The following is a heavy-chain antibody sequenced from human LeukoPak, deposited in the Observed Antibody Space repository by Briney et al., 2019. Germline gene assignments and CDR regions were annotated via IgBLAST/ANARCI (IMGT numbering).Heavy chain of an antibody. CDR3: ARVRYRLAETYIDY. CDR2: INPSGGST. V-gene: IGHV1-46*01. D-gene: IGHD3-16*01. Sequence: ASVKVSCKASGYTFTSYYMHWVRQAPGQGLEWMGIINPSGGSTSYAQKFQGRVTMTRDTSISTAYMELSSLRSDDTAVYYCARVRYRLAETYIDYWGQGTLVTVSS. CDR1: GYTFTSYY. J-gene: IGHJ4*02.